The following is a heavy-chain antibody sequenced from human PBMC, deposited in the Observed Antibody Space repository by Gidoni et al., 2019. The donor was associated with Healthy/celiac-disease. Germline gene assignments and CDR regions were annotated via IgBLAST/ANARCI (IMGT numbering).Heavy chain of an antibody. CDR2: IYYSGST. CDR1: GGSISSYY. Sequence: QVQLQESGPGLVKPSETLSLTCTVSGGSISSYYWSWIRQPPGKGLEWIGYIYYSGSTNYNPSLKSRVTISVDTSKNQFSLKLSSVTAADTAVYYCARSSRHGDPIRYYYYYMDVWGKGTTVTVSS. D-gene: IGHD4-17*01. CDR3: ARSSRHGDPIRYYYYYMDV. V-gene: IGHV4-59*01. J-gene: IGHJ6*03.